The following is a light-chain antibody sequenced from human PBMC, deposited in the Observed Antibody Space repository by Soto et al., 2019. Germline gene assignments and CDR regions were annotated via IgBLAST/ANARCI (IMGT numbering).Light chain of an antibody. J-gene: IGLJ1*01. CDR3: GSWDSSLSAYV. V-gene: IGLV1-51*01. CDR2: DDD. Sequence: QSVLTQPPSVSAAPGQKVTISCSGSSXNIGGNSVSWYQQLPGTAPKLLIYDDDKRPSGIPDRFSGSKSGTSATPGITGFQTGDEADYYCGSWDSSLSAYVFATGTKVTVL. CDR1: SXNIGGNS.